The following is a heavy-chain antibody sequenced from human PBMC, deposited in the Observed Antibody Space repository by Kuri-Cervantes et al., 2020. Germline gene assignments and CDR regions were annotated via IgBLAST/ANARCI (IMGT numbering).Heavy chain of an antibody. D-gene: IGHD6-19*01. V-gene: IGHV1-2*04. J-gene: IGHJ4*02. CDR2: INPNSGGT. CDR1: GYTFTGYY. CDR3: GTGYSSGWYVY. Sequence: ASVKVSCKASGYTFTGYYMHWVRQAPGQGLEWMGWINPNSGGTNYAQKFQGWVTITRDTSASTAYMELSSLRSEDTAVYYCGTGYSSGWYVYWGQGTLVTVSS.